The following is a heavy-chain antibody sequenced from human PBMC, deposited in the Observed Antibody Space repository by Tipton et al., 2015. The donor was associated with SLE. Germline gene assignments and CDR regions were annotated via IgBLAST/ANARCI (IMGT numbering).Heavy chain of an antibody. J-gene: IGHJ4*02. CDR1: GGSISSSSYY. V-gene: IGHV4-61*05. CDR3: AKGRPGYSSIDY. D-gene: IGHD6-13*01. CDR2: IYYSGST. Sequence: TLSLTCTVSGGSISSSSYYWGWIRQPPGKGLGWIGYIYYSGSTNYNPSLKSRVTISVDTSKNQFSLKLSSVTAADTAVYYCAKGRPGYSSIDYWGQGTLVTVSS.